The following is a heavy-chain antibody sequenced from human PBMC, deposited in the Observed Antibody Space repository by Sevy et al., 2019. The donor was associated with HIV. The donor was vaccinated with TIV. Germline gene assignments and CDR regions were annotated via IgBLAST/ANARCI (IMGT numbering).Heavy chain of an antibody. CDR3: ARVRRGYCSGGSCYTWFDP. D-gene: IGHD2-15*01. J-gene: IGHJ5*02. V-gene: IGHV1-2*02. CDR2: INPNSGGT. CDR1: GYTFTGYY. Sequence: ASVKVSCKASGYTFTGYYMHWVRQAPGQGLEWMGWINPNSGGTNYAQKFQGRVTMTRDTPISTAYMELSRLRSDDTAVYYCARVRRGYCSGGSCYTWFDPWGQGTLVTVSS.